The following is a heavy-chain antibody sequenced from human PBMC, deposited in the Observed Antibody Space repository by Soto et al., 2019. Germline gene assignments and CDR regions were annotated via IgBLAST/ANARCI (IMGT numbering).Heavy chain of an antibody. Sequence: GASVKVSCKASGYTFTSYDINWVRQATGQGLEWMGWMNPNSGNTGYAQKFQGRVTMTRNTSISTAYMELSSLRSEDTAVYYCARGRIAARGGWFDPWGQGTLVTVSS. CDR2: MNPNSGNT. CDR3: ARGRIAARGGWFDP. CDR1: GYTFTSYD. V-gene: IGHV1-8*01. D-gene: IGHD6-13*01. J-gene: IGHJ5*02.